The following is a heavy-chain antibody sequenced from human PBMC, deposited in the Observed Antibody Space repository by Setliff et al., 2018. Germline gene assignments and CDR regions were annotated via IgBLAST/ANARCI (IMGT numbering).Heavy chain of an antibody. CDR1: GFTVSSNY. J-gene: IGHJ6*03. D-gene: IGHD1-26*01. Sequence: LRLSCAASGFTVSSNYMTWVRQAPGKGLEWVSLIYSDGSAYYADSVKGRFTISRDNSENTLYLQMNSLRAEDTAVYYCARDREVVGSTRGTYYHYYHMDVWGKGTTGTVS. V-gene: IGHV3-66*02. CDR2: IYSDGSA. CDR3: ARDREVVGSTRGTYYHYYHMDV.